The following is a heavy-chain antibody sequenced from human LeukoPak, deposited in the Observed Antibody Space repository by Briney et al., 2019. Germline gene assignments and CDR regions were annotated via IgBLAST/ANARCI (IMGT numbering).Heavy chain of an antibody. J-gene: IGHJ3*01. CDR2: IYHSGST. V-gene: IGHV4-38-2*02. CDR1: GYSISSGYY. CDR3: ARHITVTYDAFDL. Sequence: SETLSLTCTVSGYSISSGYYWGWIRQPPGKGLEWIGSIYHSGSTYYNPSLKSRVTISVDTSKNQFSLKLSSVTAADTAVYYCARHITVTYDAFDLWGRGTMVTVSS. D-gene: IGHD6-19*01.